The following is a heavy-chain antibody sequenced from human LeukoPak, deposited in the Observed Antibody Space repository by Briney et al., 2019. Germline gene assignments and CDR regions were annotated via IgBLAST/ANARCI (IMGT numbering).Heavy chain of an antibody. D-gene: IGHD1-26*01. CDR2: INPNSGDT. J-gene: IGHJ4*02. Sequence: ASVKVSCKASGYKFTSHYIHWVRQAPGQGLEWMRIINPNSGDTVFAQKLQGRVTMTRDTSTSTVYMELSSLRSDDTAIYYCARDRSGSSPFDYWGQGTLVTISS. CDR3: ARDRSGSSPFDY. CDR1: GYKFTSHY. V-gene: IGHV1-46*01.